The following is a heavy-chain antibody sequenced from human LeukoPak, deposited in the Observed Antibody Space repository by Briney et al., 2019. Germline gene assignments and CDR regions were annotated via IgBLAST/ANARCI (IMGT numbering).Heavy chain of an antibody. D-gene: IGHD4-11*01. CDR3: ARAVTTVVAPGY. V-gene: IGHV3-49*03. CDR2: IRSKAYSGTA. CDR1: GFNFGDYG. J-gene: IGHJ4*02. Sequence: GGSLRLSCTASGFNFGDYGMSWFRQAPGKGLEWVGLIRSKAYSGTAEYAASVEGRFIISRDDDKSIAYLQMDSLRVEDTAVYYCARAVTTVVAPGYWGQGTVVTVSS.